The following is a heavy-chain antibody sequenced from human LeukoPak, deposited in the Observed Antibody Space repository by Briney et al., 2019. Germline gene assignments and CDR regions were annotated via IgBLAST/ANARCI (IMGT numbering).Heavy chain of an antibody. Sequence: SQTLSLTCTVSGGSVSSGDYYWSRIRQPPGEGLEWIGYIYHSGGTYYNPPLKSRVTISVDTSKNQFSLKLTSVTAADTAVYYCARVTCSGGSCYSFDYWGQGVLVTVSP. CDR2: IYHSGGT. V-gene: IGHV4-30-4*01. CDR1: GGSVSSGDYY. CDR3: ARVTCSGGSCYSFDY. J-gene: IGHJ4*02. D-gene: IGHD2-15*01.